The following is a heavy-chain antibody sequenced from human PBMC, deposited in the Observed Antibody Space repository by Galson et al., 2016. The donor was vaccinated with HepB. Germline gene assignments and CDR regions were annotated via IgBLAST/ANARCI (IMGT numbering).Heavy chain of an antibody. CDR1: GYTFTRYY. CDR2: INPSGGST. V-gene: IGHV1-46*01. Sequence: SVKVSCKASGYTFTRYYIHWVRQAPGQGLEWMGVINPSGGSTKDTQKFQGRVTMTRDTSTTTVYMELSSLTSEDSAIYYCARDKEDYVDGGGYNYFDPWGQGTLVTVSS. CDR3: ARDKEDYVDGGGYNYFDP. J-gene: IGHJ5*02. D-gene: IGHD4-17*01.